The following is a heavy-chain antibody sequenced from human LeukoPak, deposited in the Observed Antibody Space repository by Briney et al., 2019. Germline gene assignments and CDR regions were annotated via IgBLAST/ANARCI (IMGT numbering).Heavy chain of an antibody. D-gene: IGHD6-19*01. V-gene: IGHV3-30-3*01. J-gene: IGHJ4*02. CDR3: AKVGKAVAGNDY. CDR1: GFTFSSYA. CDR2: IIYDGSNK. Sequence: SGGSLRLSCAASGFTFSSYAMHWVRQAPGKGLEWVAVIIYDGSNKYYADSVKGRFTISRDNSKNTLYLQMNIPRAEDTAVYYCAKVGKAVAGNDYWGQGTLVTVSS.